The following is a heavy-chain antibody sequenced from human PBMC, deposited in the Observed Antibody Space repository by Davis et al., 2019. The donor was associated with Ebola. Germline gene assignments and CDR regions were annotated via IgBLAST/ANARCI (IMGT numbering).Heavy chain of an antibody. CDR2: IYYSGST. V-gene: IGHV4-39*01. CDR3: AGGGGSYPRMDV. D-gene: IGHD1-26*01. Sequence: MPSETLSLTCTVSGGSIISSSSYWGWIRQPPRKGLEWIGSIYYSGSTYYNPSLKSRVTISVDTSKNQFSLKLSSVTAADTAVYYCAGGGGSYPRMDVWGKGTTVTVSS. J-gene: IGHJ6*04. CDR1: GGSIISSSSY.